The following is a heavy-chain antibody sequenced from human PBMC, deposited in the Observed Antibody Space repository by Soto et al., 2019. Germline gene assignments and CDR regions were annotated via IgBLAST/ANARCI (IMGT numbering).Heavy chain of an antibody. D-gene: IGHD3-3*01. CDR3: AHSGYDFWSGYSTYGMDV. CDR2: IYWNDDK. J-gene: IGHJ6*02. V-gene: IGHV2-5*01. CDR1: GFSLSTSGVG. Sequence: QITLKESGPTLVKPTQTLTLTCTFSGFSLSTSGVGVGWIRQPPGKALEWLALIYWNDDKRYSPSLKSRLTITKDTSKNQVVLTMTNMDPVDTATYCCAHSGYDFWSGYSTYGMDVWGQGTTVTVSS.